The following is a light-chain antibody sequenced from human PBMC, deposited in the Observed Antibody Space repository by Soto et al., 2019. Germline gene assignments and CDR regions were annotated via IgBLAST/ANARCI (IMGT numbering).Light chain of an antibody. CDR1: QSVSSSY. CDR3: QQGVSSQT. J-gene: IGKJ1*01. Sequence: EIVLTQSPGTLSLSPGERATLSCRASQSVSSSYLASYQHKPGQAPRLLIYVASSRATGIPDMISGSGSGTDFTLTISRLDPEDFAEYYCQQGVSSQTFGQGTKVDIK. CDR2: VAS. V-gene: IGKV3-20*01.